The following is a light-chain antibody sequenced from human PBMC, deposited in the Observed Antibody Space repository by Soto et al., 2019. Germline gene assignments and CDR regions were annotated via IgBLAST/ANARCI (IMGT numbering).Light chain of an antibody. CDR3: ASWDDTLSGYV. J-gene: IGLJ1*01. Sequence: QAVVTQPPSASGTPGQRVTISCSGGSSSIGSNHVYWYQQVPGTAPKLLIYKSGRRPSGVPDRFSGSKSGTSASLAISGLRSEDEADYHCASWDDTLSGYVFGTGTKVTVL. V-gene: IGLV1-47*01. CDR2: KSG. CDR1: SSSIGSNH.